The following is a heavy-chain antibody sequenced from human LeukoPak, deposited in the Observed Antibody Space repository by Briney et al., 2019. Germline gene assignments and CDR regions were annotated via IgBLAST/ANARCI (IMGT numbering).Heavy chain of an antibody. CDR2: IYYTGST. J-gene: IGHJ2*01. V-gene: IGHV4-39*07. D-gene: IGHD3-22*01. CDR3: ARSPSHGYYDSSGLNWYFDL. Sequence: SETLSLTCTVSGGSISSSDYYWGWIRQPPGKGLDWIGSIYYTGSTYYNPSLKSRVTISVDTSKNQFSLKLSSVTAADTAVYYCARSPSHGYYDSSGLNWYFDLWGRGTLVTVSS. CDR1: GGSISSSDYY.